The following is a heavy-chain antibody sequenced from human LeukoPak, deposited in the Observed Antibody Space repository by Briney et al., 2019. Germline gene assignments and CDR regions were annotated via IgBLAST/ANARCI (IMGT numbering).Heavy chain of an antibody. D-gene: IGHD3-10*01. CDR2: INSDGSST. J-gene: IGHJ4*02. V-gene: IGHV3-74*01. Sequence: AGGSLRLPCAASGFSISSYWMHWVRQAPGKGLVWVARINSDGSSTRCADSVKGRCTISRDNAENTLYLQMNSLRAEDTAVYYCATVRGGITLDYWGQGTLVTVSS. CDR3: ATVRGGITLDY. CDR1: GFSISSYW.